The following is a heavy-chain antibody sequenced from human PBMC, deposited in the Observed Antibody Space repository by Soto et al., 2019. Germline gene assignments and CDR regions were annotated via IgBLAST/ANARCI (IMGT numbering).Heavy chain of an antibody. Sequence: PGGSLRLSCVASGFTFSNYEMNWVRQAPGRGLECVSYISSRGSIIYYADSVKGRFTISRDNAKNSLYLQMNSLRAEDTAVYYCARAIGASYLYGLDVWGQGTTVTVSS. CDR3: ARAIGASYLYGLDV. CDR2: ISSRGSII. CDR1: GFTFSNYE. V-gene: IGHV3-48*03. D-gene: IGHD1-26*01. J-gene: IGHJ6*02.